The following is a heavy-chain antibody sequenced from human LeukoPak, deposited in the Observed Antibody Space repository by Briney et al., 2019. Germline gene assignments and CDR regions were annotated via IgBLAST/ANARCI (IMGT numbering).Heavy chain of an antibody. V-gene: IGHV1-18*01. CDR2: IGAYNGNT. J-gene: IGHJ6*02. CDR3: ARGNLRDYYYGMDV. CDR1: GYTFTSYG. Sequence: GASVKVSCKASGYTFTSYGISWVRQAPGQGLEWMGWIGAYNGNTNYAQKLQGRVTMTTDTSTSTAYMELRSLRSDDTAVYYCARGNLRDYYYGMDVWGQGTTVTVSS.